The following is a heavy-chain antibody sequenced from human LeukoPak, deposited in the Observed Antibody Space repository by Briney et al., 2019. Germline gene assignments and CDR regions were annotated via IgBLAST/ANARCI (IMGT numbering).Heavy chain of an antibody. D-gene: IGHD6-19*01. V-gene: IGHV3-11*04. CDR2: ISSSGTTI. CDR3: ARRSQSGWYRN. J-gene: IGHJ4*02. Sequence: GGSLRLSCAASGFTFSDYYMTWIRQAPGKGLEWVSYISSSGTTIYYADSVKGRFTVSRDNAKNSLYLQMNTLRAEDTAVYYCARRSQSGWYRNWGQGTLVTVSS. CDR1: GFTFSDYY.